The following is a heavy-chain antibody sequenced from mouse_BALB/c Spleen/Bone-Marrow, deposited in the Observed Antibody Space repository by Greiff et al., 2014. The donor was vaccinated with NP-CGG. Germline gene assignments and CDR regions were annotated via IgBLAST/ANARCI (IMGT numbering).Heavy chain of an antibody. J-gene: IGHJ4*01. CDR1: GYSITSDYA. V-gene: IGHV3-2*02. CDR2: ISHSGST. CDR3: ASPGGAMDY. Sequence: VQLQQSGPGLVKPSQSLSLTCTVTGYSITSDYAWNWIRQFPGNKLEWMGYISHSGSTSYNPSLKSRISITRDTSKNQFFLQLNSVTTEDTATYYCASPGGAMDYWGQGTSVTVSS.